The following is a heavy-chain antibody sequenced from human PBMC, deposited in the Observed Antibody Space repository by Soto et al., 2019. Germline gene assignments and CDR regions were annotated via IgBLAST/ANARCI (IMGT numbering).Heavy chain of an antibody. CDR2: FDPEDGET. CDR1: GYTLTELS. Sequence: ASVKVSCKVSGYTLTELSMHWVRQAPGKGLEWMGGFDPEDGETIYAQKFQGRVTMTTDTSTSTAYMELRSLRSDDTAVYYCARDPQIFDHWGQGTLVTVSS. V-gene: IGHV1-24*01. CDR3: ARDPQIFDH. J-gene: IGHJ4*02.